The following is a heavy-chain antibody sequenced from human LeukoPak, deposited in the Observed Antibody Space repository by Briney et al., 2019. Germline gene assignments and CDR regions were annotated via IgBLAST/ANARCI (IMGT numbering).Heavy chain of an antibody. D-gene: IGHD6-13*01. CDR1: GGSFSGYY. CDR3: ARDRWYSSSWYRGGGLGRVDP. V-gene: IGHV4-34*01. J-gene: IGHJ5*02. Sequence: SETLSLTCAVYGGSFSGYYWSWIRQPPGKGLEWIGEINHSGSTNYNPSLKSRVTISVDTSKNQFSLKLSSVTAADTAVYYCARDRWYSSSWYRGGGLGRVDPWGQGTLVNVSS. CDR2: INHSGST.